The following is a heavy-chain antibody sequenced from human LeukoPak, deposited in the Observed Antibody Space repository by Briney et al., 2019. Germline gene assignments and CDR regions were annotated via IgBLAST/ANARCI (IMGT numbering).Heavy chain of an antibody. CDR2: MSPNSGNT. D-gene: IGHD3-3*02. CDR1: GYTFTSYD. J-gene: IGHJ5*02. CDR3: ARGPALNWFDP. V-gene: IGHV1-8*03. Sequence: ASVKVSCKASGYTFTSYDINWVRQATGQGLEWMGWMSPNSGNTGYAQKFQGRVTITRNTSISTAYMELSSLRSEDTAVYYCARGPALNWFDPWGQGTLVTVSS.